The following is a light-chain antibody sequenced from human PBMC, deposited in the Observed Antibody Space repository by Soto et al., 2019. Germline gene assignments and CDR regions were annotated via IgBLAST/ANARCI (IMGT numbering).Light chain of an antibody. CDR3: QQYHDWPLT. CDR1: QSVSSN. CDR2: DVS. Sequence: EIVMTQCPATLSVSPGERATLSCRASQSVSSNFAWYQQRPAQAPRLLIYDVSTRDTGVPTRFSGSGSGTEFTLTISSLQSEDFAVYYCQQYHDWPLTFGGGTRVEIK. J-gene: IGKJ4*01. V-gene: IGKV3D-15*01.